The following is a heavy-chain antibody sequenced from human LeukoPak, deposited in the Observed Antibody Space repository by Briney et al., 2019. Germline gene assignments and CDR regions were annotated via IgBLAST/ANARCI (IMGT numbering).Heavy chain of an antibody. J-gene: IGHJ5*02. D-gene: IGHD2-15*01. CDR3: ATEPGYCSGGRCYGGWFDP. CDR2: INQSGST. V-gene: IGHV4-34*01. Sequence: SETLSLTCAVYGGSFSGYYWSWIRQAPGKGLEWIGEINQSGSTNYNPSLKSRVTISVDTSKNQFSLKLSSVTAADTAVYYCATEPGYCSGGRCYGGWFDPWGQGTLATVSS. CDR1: GGSFSGYY.